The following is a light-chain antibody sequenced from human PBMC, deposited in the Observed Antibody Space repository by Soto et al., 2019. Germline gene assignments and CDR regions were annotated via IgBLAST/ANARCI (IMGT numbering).Light chain of an antibody. CDR1: SSNIGSNT. Sequence: QSVLTQPPSASGTPGQRVTISCSGSSSNIGSNTVNWYQQLPGTAPKLLIYTNDQRPSGVPDRFSGSKSGTSASLAISGLQFEDEADYHCSSCDDKLDDEVFGAATKVTV. CDR2: TND. V-gene: IGLV1-44*01. J-gene: IGLJ1*01. CDR3: SSCDDKLDDEV.